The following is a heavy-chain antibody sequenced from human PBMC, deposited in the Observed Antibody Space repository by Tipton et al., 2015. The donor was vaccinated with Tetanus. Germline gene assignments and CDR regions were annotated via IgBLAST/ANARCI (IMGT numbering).Heavy chain of an antibody. J-gene: IGHJ5*02. CDR3: AASVVRWFDP. CDR2: INYTGSA. CDR1: GGSFSDNF. V-gene: IGHV4-34*01. Sequence: TLSLTCAVHGGSFSDNFWSWIRQSPGKGLEWIGEINYTGSANYNPSLKSRVTMSVDTSKNQISLQLNSVTAADTAVYYCAASVVRWFDPWGQGTRVTVSS. D-gene: IGHD2-2*01.